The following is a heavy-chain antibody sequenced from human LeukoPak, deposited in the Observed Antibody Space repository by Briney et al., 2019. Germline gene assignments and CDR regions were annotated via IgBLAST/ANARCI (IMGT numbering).Heavy chain of an antibody. CDR3: ARDGYSLLGMDV. V-gene: IGHV4-61*02. Sequence: SQTLSVTCTVSGGSISSGGYYWSWIRQPPGKGLEWIGRIYTSGSTNYNPSLKSRVTISVDTSKNQFSLKLSSVTAADTAVYYCARDGYSLLGMDVWGKGTTVTVSS. CDR1: GGSISSGGYY. D-gene: IGHD5-18*01. J-gene: IGHJ6*04. CDR2: IYTSGST.